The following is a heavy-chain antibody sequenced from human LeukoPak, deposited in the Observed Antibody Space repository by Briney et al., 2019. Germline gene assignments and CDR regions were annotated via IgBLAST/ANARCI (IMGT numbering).Heavy chain of an antibody. D-gene: IGHD1-14*01. Sequence: GASVKVSCKASGYTFTSYDINWVRQATGQGLEWMGWMNPNSGNTGYAQKFQGRLTVTRDTPTSTVYMELSSLRSDDTAVYYCVRDNSIADRGWWFDPWGQGTLVTVSS. J-gene: IGHJ5*02. CDR2: MNPNSGNT. CDR1: GYTFTSYD. V-gene: IGHV1-8*02. CDR3: VRDNSIADRGWWFDP.